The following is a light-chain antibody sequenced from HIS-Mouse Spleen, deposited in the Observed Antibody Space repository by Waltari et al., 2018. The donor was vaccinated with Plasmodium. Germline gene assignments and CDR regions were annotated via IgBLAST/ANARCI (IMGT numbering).Light chain of an antibody. CDR1: SVNIGSNR. V-gene: IGLV1-44*01. CDR3: EAWDDSLNGQV. CDR2: RNN. Sequence: QSLLPQPPYPSRPPGPRVTLSFSGTSVNIGSNRVKSYQQPPATAPKPLIYRNNQRPSGGPDRFSGSKAGTTASLAISGLQSEDEADYYCEAWDDSLNGQVFGGGTKLTVL. J-gene: IGLJ2*01.